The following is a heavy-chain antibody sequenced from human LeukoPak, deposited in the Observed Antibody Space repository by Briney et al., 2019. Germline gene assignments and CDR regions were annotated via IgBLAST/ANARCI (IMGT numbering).Heavy chain of an antibody. CDR3: ARGRIAAAGTWFDP. J-gene: IGHJ5*02. CDR2: IKQDGSEK. CDR1: GFPLISYW. Sequence: GGPLGPSLEAPGFPLISYWMSGVRQAPGKGLDWVATIKQDGSEKYYVDSVKGRFTISRDNAKNSLYLQMNSLRAEDTAVYYCARGRIAAAGTWFDPWGQGTLVTVSS. V-gene: IGHV3-7*03. D-gene: IGHD6-13*01.